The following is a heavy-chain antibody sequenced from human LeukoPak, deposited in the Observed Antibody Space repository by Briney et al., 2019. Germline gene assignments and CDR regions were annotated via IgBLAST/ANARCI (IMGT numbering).Heavy chain of an antibody. V-gene: IGHV4-34*01. CDR3: ARGRYYDFWSGYLGLYYFDY. CDR2: INHSGST. Sequence: SETLSLTCAVYGGSFSGYYWSWIRQSPGKGLEWIGEINHSGSTNYNPSLKSRVTISVDTSKNQFSLKLSSVTAADTAVYYCARGRYYDFWSGYLGLYYFDYWGQGTLVTVSS. CDR1: GGSFSGYY. D-gene: IGHD3-3*01. J-gene: IGHJ4*02.